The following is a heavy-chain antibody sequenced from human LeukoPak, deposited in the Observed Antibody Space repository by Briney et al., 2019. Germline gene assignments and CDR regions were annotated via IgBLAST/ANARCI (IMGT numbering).Heavy chain of an antibody. V-gene: IGHV3-21*01. CDR3: ARGADGVSSNSRGWFDP. CDR1: GFTFSSYA. D-gene: IGHD2-15*01. CDR2: ISTSSSYI. J-gene: IGHJ5*02. Sequence: GGSLRLSCAASGFTFSSYAMSWVRQAPGKGLEWVSSISTSSSYIYYADSVRGRFTISRDNAKNSLYLQMNSLRAEDTAVYSCARGADGVSSNSRGWFDPWGQGTLVTVSS.